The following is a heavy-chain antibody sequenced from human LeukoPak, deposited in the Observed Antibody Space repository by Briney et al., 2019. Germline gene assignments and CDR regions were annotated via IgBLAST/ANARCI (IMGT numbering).Heavy chain of an antibody. V-gene: IGHV4-61*01. D-gene: IGHD3-22*01. Sequence: SETLSLTCAVSGYSISSGYYWGWIRQPPGKGLEWIGYIYYSGSTNYNPSLKSRVTISVDTSKNQFSLKLSSVTAADTAVYYCASLDPSYDSSGSFDYWGQGTLVTVSS. CDR2: IYYSGST. CDR3: ASLDPSYDSSGSFDY. CDR1: GYSISSGYY. J-gene: IGHJ4*02.